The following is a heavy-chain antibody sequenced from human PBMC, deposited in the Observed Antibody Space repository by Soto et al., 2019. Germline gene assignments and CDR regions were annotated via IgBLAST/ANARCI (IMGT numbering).Heavy chain of an antibody. CDR1: GFTFSSYS. J-gene: IGHJ6*02. CDR2: ISSSSSYI. CDR3: ATMTTVTYYYYGMDV. Sequence: GGSLRLSCAASGFTFSSYSMNWVRQAPGKGLEWVSSISSSSSYIYYADSVKGRFTISRDNAKNSLYLQMNSLRAEDTAVYYCATMTTVTYYYYGMDVWGQGTTVTVSS. D-gene: IGHD4-17*01. V-gene: IGHV3-21*01.